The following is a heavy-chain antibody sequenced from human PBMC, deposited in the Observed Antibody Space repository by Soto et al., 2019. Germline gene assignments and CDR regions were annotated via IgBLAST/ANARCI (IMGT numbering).Heavy chain of an antibody. CDR1: GFTFSTYG. J-gene: IGHJ6*02. CDR3: AKDLQSYGDYDYYFYGMDV. V-gene: IGHV3-30*18. Sequence: QVQLVESGGGEVQPGRSLTISCAASGFTFSTYGMHWVRQTPGKGLEWVAVISYDGTNKFYSDSVKGRFTISIDNFKNTLTLQVNNLRADDTAVYSCAKDLQSYGDYDYYFYGMDVWGLGTRGTVS. CDR2: ISYDGTNK. D-gene: IGHD4-17*01.